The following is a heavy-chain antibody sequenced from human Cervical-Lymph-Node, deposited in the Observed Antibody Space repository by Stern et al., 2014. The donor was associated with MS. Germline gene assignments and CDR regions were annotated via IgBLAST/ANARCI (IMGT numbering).Heavy chain of an antibody. CDR2: TNPGDGTA. J-gene: IGHJ2*01. Sequence: VQLVESGAEVKKPGASVKVSCMASGYTFTNSYLHWVRQAPGQGLEWMGITNPGDGTASYAQKFQCRVTMTRDTSRDTVYMELSSLKSEDTAVYYCARDVEAAAGYWYFDIWGRGTLVIVSA. V-gene: IGHV1-46*01. CDR3: ARDVEAAAGYWYFDI. D-gene: IGHD6-13*01. CDR1: GYTFTNSY.